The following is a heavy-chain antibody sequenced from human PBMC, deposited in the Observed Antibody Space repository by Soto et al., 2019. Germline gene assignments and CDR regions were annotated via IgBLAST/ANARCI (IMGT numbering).Heavy chain of an antibody. J-gene: IGHJ4*02. CDR3: ARHGSN. CDR2: IYYSGIT. CDR1: GGSISSYY. Sequence: SETLSLTCTVSGGSISSYYWSWIRQPPGKGLEWIGYIYYSGITYYNPSLKSRVTISVDTSKNQFSLKLTSVTAADTAVYYCARHGSNWGQGTLVTVSS. V-gene: IGHV4-59*04.